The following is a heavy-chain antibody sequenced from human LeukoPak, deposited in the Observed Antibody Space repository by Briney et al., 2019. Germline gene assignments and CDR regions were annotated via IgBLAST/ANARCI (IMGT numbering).Heavy chain of an antibody. CDR1: GYTFTSYA. D-gene: IGHD3-22*01. J-gene: IGHJ4*02. CDR2: IIPIFGTA. Sequence: ASVKVSCKASGYTFTSYAISWVRQAPGQGLEWMGGIIPIFGTANYAQKFQGRVTITADKSTSTAYMELSSLRSEDTAVYYCARVSYYYDSSGYYYRGYFDYWGQGTLVTVSS. CDR3: ARVSYYYDSSGYYYRGYFDY. V-gene: IGHV1-69*06.